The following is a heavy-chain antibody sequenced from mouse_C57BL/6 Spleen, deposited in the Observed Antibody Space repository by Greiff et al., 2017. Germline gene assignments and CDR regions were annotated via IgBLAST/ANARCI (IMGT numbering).Heavy chain of an antibody. CDR1: GFTFSDYG. V-gene: IGHV5-17*01. Sequence: EVKVVESGGGLVKPGGSLKLSCAASGFTFSDYGMHWVRQAPEKGLEWVAYISSGSSTIYYADTVKGRFTISRDNAKNTLFLQMTSLRSEDTAMYYCARLGGSSGRYFDVWGTGTTVTVSS. CDR2: ISSGSSTI. D-gene: IGHD1-1*01. CDR3: ARLGGSSGRYFDV. J-gene: IGHJ1*03.